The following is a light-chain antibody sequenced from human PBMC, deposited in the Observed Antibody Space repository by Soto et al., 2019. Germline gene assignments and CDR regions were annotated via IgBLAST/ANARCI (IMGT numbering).Light chain of an antibody. CDR2: AAS. CDR1: QDIHNY. V-gene: IGKV1-8*01. CDR3: QHYYNYPWT. Sequence: AVLLTQSPSSFSASTGDRATITCRASQDIHNYLAWYQQVPGKAPKLLLYAASILQTGVPSRFSGSGSATDFTLTIDGLQSEDVATYFCQHYYNYPWTFGQGTTVE. J-gene: IGKJ1*01.